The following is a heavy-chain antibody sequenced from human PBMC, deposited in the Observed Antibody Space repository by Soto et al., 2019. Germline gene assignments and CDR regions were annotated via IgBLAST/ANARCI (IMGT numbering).Heavy chain of an antibody. CDR3: ASSPLRSDAFDI. J-gene: IGHJ3*02. Sequence: EVQLVESGGGLVKPGGSLRLSCAASGFTFSSYSMNWVRQAPGKGLEWVSSISSSSSYIYYADSVKGRFTISRDNAKNSLYLQMNSLRAEDTAVDYCASSPLRSDAFDIWGQGTMVTVSS. V-gene: IGHV3-21*01. CDR2: ISSSSSYI. CDR1: GFTFSSYS.